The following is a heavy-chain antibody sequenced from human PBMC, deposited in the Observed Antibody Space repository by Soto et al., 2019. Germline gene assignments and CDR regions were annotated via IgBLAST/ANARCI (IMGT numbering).Heavy chain of an antibody. CDR1: EFTFSSHA. V-gene: IGHV3-23*01. CDR3: ARVDLSDAFDI. Sequence: GGPMRLPCAAFEFTFSSHAMSWVRKAPGKGLVWVSAISGDGSSTCYADSVKGRFTISRDNAKNTLYLQMNSLRAEDTAVYYCARVDLSDAFDIWGQGTMVTVSS. J-gene: IGHJ3*02. CDR2: ISGDGSST.